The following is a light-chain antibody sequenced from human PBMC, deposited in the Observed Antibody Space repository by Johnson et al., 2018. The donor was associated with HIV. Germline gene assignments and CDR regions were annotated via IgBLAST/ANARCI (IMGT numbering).Light chain of an antibody. CDR2: ENN. V-gene: IGLV1-51*02. CDR3: ATWDSSLSPRGV. Sequence: QSVLTQPPSVSAAPGQKVTISCSGSSSNIGNNYVSWFQHLPGTAPNLLIYENNKRPSGIPDRFSGSTSGTSATLGITGLPTGDEADYYCATWDSSLSPRGVFGTGTKVTVL. J-gene: IGLJ1*01. CDR1: SSNIGNNY.